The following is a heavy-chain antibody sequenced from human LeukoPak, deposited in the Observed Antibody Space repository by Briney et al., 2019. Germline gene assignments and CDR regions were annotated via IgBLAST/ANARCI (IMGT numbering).Heavy chain of an antibody. CDR3: ARGFRRGYSYGYNFDY. CDR2: ISSSGSTI. CDR1: GFTFSDYY. V-gene: IGHV3-11*04. D-gene: IGHD5-18*01. Sequence: GGSLRLSCAASGFTFSDYYMSWIRQAPGKGLEWVSYISSSGSTIYYADSEKGRFTISRDNAKNSLYLQMNSLRAEDTAVYYCARGFRRGYSYGYNFDYWGQGTLVTVSS. J-gene: IGHJ4*02.